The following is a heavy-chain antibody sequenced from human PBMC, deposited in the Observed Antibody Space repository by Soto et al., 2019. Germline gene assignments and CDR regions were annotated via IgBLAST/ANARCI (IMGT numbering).Heavy chain of an antibody. Sequence: QVQLVESGGGVVQPGRSLRLSCAASGFTFSNYAMHWVRQAPGKGLEWVAFISYDGSNKYYADSVKGRFTTSRDNSKTTLYLQMTSLRAEDTAVYYCARVSGYESARVDYWGQATLVTVSS. V-gene: IGHV3-30-3*01. CDR1: GFTFSNYA. CDR3: ARVSGYESARVDY. CDR2: ISYDGSNK. J-gene: IGHJ4*02. D-gene: IGHD5-12*01.